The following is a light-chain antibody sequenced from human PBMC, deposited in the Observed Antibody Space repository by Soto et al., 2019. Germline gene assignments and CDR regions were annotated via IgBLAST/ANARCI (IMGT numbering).Light chain of an antibody. CDR2: EGG. CDR3: CSFALRSTLI. CDR1: SSDVGNYNL. V-gene: IGLV2-23*01. Sequence: QSALTQPDSVSGSPGQSITISCTGTSSDVGNYNLVSWYQQYPGKAPKLMIYEGGKRPSGVSNRFSGSKSGNTASLTISGLQAEDEADYYCCSFALRSTLIFGGGPKLTVL. J-gene: IGLJ2*01.